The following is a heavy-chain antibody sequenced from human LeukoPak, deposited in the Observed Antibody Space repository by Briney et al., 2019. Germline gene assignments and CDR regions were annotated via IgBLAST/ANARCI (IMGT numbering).Heavy chain of an antibody. J-gene: IGHJ4*02. CDR3: AREGYCSGGSCPYYFDY. CDR1: GFTFSSYD. V-gene: IGHV3-21*01. CDR2: ISSSSSYI. Sequence: GGSLRLSCAASGFTFSSYDMHWVRQATGKGLEWVSSISSSSSYIYYADSVKGRFTISRDNAKNSLYLQMNSLRAEDTAVYYCAREGYCSGGSCPYYFDYWGQGTLVTVSS. D-gene: IGHD2-15*01.